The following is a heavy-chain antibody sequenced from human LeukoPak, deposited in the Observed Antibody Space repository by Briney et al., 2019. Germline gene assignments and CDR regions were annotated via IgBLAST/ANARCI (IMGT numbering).Heavy chain of an antibody. Sequence: GGSLRLSCEGSGFSFSSYWMHWVRQAPGKGLAWVSRIRTDGGTKYHADSVKGRFTVSRDNARNTLYLQMDSLRVDDTAVYYCARDWAWGGFDHWGQGTLVTVSS. CDR1: GFSFSSYW. CDR3: ARDWAWGGFDH. CDR2: IRTDGGTK. D-gene: IGHD3-16*01. V-gene: IGHV3-74*01. J-gene: IGHJ4*02.